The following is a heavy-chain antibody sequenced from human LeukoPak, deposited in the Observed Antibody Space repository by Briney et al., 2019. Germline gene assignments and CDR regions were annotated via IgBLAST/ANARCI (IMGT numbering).Heavy chain of an antibody. CDR1: GDSVSSNSAA. CDR2: TYYRSKWYN. J-gene: IGHJ4*02. D-gene: IGHD6-19*01. Sequence: SQTLSLTCAISGDSVSSNSAAWNWIRQSPSRGLEWLGRTYYRSKWYNDYAESVKSRITINADTSKNRISLQLNSGTPEDTAVYYCARKKAVAGLFDYWGQGTLVTVSS. V-gene: IGHV6-1*01. CDR3: ARKKAVAGLFDY.